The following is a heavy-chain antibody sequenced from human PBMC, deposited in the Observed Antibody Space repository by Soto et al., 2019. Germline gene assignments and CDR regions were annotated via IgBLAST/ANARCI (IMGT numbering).Heavy chain of an antibody. J-gene: IGHJ6*03. D-gene: IGHD4-17*01. Sequence: SQTLSLTCDISGDSVSSNRGAWTWIRQSPSRGLEWLGRTYYRSKWYNEYGLSVKSRITINADTCKNQFSLQLNSVTPEDAAVYYCARWDHDYGYMDVWGLGTTVTVSS. V-gene: IGHV6-1*01. CDR2: TYYRSKWYN. CDR1: GDSVSSNRGA. CDR3: ARWDHDYGYMDV.